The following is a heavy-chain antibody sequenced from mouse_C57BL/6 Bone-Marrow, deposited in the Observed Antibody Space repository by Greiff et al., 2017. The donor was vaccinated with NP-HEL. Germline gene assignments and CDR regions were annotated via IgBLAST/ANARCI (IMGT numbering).Heavy chain of an antibody. CDR1: GYAFSSSW. CDR3: ARVPYDGYYVYWYFDV. J-gene: IGHJ1*03. CDR2: IYPGDGDT. Sequence: QVQLQQSGPELVKPGASVKISCKASGYAFSSSWMNWVKQRPGKGLEWIGRIYPGDGDTNYNGKFKGKATLTADKSSSTAYMQLSSLTSEDSAVYFCARVPYDGYYVYWYFDVWGTGTTVTVSS. D-gene: IGHD2-3*01. V-gene: IGHV1-82*01.